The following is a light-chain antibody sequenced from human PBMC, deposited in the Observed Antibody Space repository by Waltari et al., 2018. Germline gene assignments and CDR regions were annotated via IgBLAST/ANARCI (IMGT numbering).Light chain of an antibody. V-gene: IGLV2-18*02. Sequence: QSALTQPPSVSGSPGQSVTISCTGTSSDVGSYNRVSWYQQPPGPAPKLMIYEVTTRPSGVSDRFSGSKSGNTASLTISGLQADDEADYYCSSYTIRSTWVFGGGTRVTVL. CDR3: SSYTIRSTWV. J-gene: IGLJ2*01. CDR2: EVT. CDR1: SSDVGSYNR.